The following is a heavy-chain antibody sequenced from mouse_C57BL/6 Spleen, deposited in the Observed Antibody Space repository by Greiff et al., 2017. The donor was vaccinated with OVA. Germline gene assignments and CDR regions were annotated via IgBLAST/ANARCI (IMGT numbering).Heavy chain of an antibody. D-gene: IGHD1-1*01. J-gene: IGHJ1*03. CDR1: GYTFTSYW. V-gene: IGHV1-55*01. Sequence: QVQLKQPGAELVKPGASVKMSCKASGYTFTSYWITWVKQRPGQGLEWIGDIYPGSGSTNYNEKFKSKATLTVDTSSSTAYMQLSSLTSEDSAVYYCARGVFITTVVATSDVWGTGITVTVSS. CDR3: ARGVFITTVVATSDV. CDR2: IYPGSGST.